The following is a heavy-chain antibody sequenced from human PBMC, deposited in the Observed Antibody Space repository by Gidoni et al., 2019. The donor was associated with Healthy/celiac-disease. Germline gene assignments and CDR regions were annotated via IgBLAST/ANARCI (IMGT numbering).Heavy chain of an antibody. V-gene: IGHV1-18*01. Sequence: QVQLVQSGAEVKKPGASVKVSCTASGYTFTSYGISWVRQAPGQGLEWLGWISAYNGNTNYAQKLQGRVTMATDTSTSTAYMELRSLRSDDTAVYYCARGYCSSTSCFNFDYWGQGTLVTVSS. D-gene: IGHD2-2*01. CDR3: ARGYCSSTSCFNFDY. CDR1: GYTFTSYG. CDR2: ISAYNGNT. J-gene: IGHJ4*02.